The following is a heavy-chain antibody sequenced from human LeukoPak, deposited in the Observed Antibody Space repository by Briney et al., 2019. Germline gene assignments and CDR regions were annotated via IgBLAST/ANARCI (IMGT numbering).Heavy chain of an antibody. CDR3: AKTQGYYDA. J-gene: IGHJ5*02. CDR2: IWGADDKT. D-gene: IGHD2-15*01. CDR1: GFTFT. Sequence: GGSLRLSCAASGFTFTWVRQAPGKGLELVSGIWGADDKTVYGDAVKGRFTISRDNSKNTLYLQMNSLRADDTAVYYCAKTQGYYDAWGQGALVTVSS. V-gene: IGHV3-23*01.